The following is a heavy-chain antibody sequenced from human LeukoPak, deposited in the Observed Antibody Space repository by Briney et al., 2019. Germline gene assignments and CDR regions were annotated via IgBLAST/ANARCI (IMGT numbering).Heavy chain of an antibody. V-gene: IGHV4-59*01. CDR1: GGSISSYY. CDR3: ARDGRRGYCSGGSCYPPSYFDY. J-gene: IGHJ4*02. Sequence: SETLSLTCTVSGGSISSYYWSWIRQPPGKGLEWIGYIYYSGSTNHNPSLKSRVTISVDTSKNQFSLKLSSVTAADTAVYYCARDGRRGYCSGGSCYPPSYFDYWGQGTLVTVSS. D-gene: IGHD2-15*01. CDR2: IYYSGST.